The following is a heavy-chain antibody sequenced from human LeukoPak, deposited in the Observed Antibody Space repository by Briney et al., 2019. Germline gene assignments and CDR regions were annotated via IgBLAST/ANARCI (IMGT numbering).Heavy chain of an antibody. CDR2: IKQDGSEK. CDR1: GFTFSSYW. V-gene: IGHV3-7*01. CDR3: ASGIYYDSSGYYHAGAFDI. Sequence: GGSLRLSCAASGFTFSSYWMSWVRQAPGKGLEWVANIKQDGSEKYYVDSVKGRFTISRDNAKNSLYLQMNSLRAEDTAVYYCASGIYYDSSGYYHAGAFDISGQGTMVTVSS. D-gene: IGHD3-22*01. J-gene: IGHJ3*02.